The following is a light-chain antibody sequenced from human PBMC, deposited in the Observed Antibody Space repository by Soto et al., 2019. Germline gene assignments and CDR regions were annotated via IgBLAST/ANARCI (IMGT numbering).Light chain of an antibody. CDR1: SSNIGSKP. V-gene: IGLV1-44*01. Sequence: QSVLTQPPSASETPGQSVTISCSGSSSNIGSKPVNWYQQLPGTAPKLLLYRNNQRPSGVPDRFSGSKSGTSASLAISGLQSEDEADYYCAAWDDSLNGVVFGGGTKLTVL. CDR3: AAWDDSLNGVV. J-gene: IGLJ2*01. CDR2: RNN.